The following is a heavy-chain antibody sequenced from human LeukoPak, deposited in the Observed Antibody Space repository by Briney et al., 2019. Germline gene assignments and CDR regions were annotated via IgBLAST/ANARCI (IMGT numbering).Heavy chain of an antibody. CDR1: GFTFSSYS. CDR3: ARGVYVAYGFDY. CDR2: IFSGGGT. D-gene: IGHD4-17*01. J-gene: IGHJ4*02. Sequence: GGSLRLSCAASGFTFSSYSMNWVRQAPGKGLEWVSVIFSGGGTYYADSVKGRFTISRDNSKNTLYLQMNSLRAEDTAVYYCARGVYVAYGFDYWGQGALVTVSS. V-gene: IGHV3-66*01.